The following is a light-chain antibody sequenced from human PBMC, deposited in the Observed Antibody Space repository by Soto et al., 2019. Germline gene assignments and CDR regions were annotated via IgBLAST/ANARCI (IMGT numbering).Light chain of an antibody. V-gene: IGLV2-8*01. CDR2: EVS. CDR3: SSFAGSPVV. Sequence: QSALTHPPSASGSPGQSVTITCSGTSSDVGEENYVSWYQQHPGKVPKLILYEVSKRPSGVPDRFSGSRSGNTASLTVSGLQAEDEADYYCSSFAGSPVVFGGATKLTVL. J-gene: IGLJ2*01. CDR1: SSDVGEENY.